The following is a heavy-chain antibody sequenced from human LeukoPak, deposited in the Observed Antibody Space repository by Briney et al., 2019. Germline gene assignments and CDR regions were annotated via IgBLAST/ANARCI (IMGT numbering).Heavy chain of an antibody. J-gene: IGHJ3*02. V-gene: IGHV1-8*03. CDR1: GYTFTSYY. D-gene: IGHD6-6*01. CDR2: INPNSGNT. Sequence: GASVKVSCKASGYTFTSYYMHWVRQAPGQGLEWMGIINPNSGNTGYAQKFQGRVTITRNTSISTAYMELSSLRAEDTAVYYCAREGRSSSNAFDIWGQGTMVTVSS. CDR3: AREGRSSSNAFDI.